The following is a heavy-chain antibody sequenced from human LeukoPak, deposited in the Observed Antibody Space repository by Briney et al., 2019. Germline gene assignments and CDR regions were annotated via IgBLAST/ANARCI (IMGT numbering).Heavy chain of an antibody. CDR1: GGSFSGYY. V-gene: IGHV4-59*08. J-gene: IGHJ6*02. CDR2: IYYTGST. D-gene: IGHD3-3*01. Sequence: SETLSLTCAVYGGSFSGYYWSWIRQPPGEGLEWVGYIYYTGSTNYNPSLKSRVTTSIDTSKNQFSLKLSSVTAADTAVYYCARHHSKFWNYGLDVWGQGTTVTVSS. CDR3: ARHHSKFWNYGLDV.